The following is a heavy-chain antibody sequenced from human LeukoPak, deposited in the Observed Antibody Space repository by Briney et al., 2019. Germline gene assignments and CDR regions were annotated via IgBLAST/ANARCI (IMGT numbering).Heavy chain of an antibody. CDR1: GGSFSGYY. CDR2: INHSGST. V-gene: IGHV4-34*01. D-gene: IGHD2-21*01. CDR3: ARGRGILWWCPSNV. Sequence: PSETLSLTCAAYGGSFSGYYWSWIRQPPGKGLEWIGEINHSGSTNYNPSLKSRVTISVDTSKNQFSLKLSSVTAADTAVYYCARGRGILWWCPSNVCGQGTTVTVSS. J-gene: IGHJ6*02.